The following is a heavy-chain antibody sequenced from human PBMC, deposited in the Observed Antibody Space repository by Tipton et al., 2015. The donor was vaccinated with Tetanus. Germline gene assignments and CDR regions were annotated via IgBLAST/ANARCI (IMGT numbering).Heavy chain of an antibody. CDR3: ARLREIVSRSGWAFDY. D-gene: IGHD5/OR15-5a*01. J-gene: IGHJ4*02. CDR2: IHRGGST. Sequence: GLVKPSETLSLTCGVFGDYLSDYYWTWVRQPPGKGLEWIGEIHRGGSTNYNPSLKSRVSMSVDTAKNRFSLTLTSVTAADMAVYYCARLREIVSRSGWAFDYWGQGILVTFSS. CDR1: GDYLSDYY. V-gene: IGHV4-34*01.